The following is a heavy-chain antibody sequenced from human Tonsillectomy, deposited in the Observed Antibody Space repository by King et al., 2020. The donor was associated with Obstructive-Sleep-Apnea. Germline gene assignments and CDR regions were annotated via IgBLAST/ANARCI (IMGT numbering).Heavy chain of an antibody. J-gene: IGHJ5*02. CDR3: ARGRSSSWYRNWFDP. CDR1: GGSISSYY. D-gene: IGHD6-13*01. Sequence: QLQESGPGLVKPSETLSLTCTVSGGSISSYYWSWIRQPPGKGLEWIWYIYYSGSTNYNPSLKSRVTISVDTSKNQFSLKLSSVTAADTAVYYCARGRSSSWYRNWFDPWGQGTLVTVSS. V-gene: IGHV4-59*01. CDR2: IYYSGST.